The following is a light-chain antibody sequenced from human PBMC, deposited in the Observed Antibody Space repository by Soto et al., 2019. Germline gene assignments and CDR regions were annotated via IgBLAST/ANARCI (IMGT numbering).Light chain of an antibody. J-gene: IGKJ1*01. V-gene: IGKV3D-15*01. CDR2: GAS. Sequence: EIVMTQSPATLSVSPGERATLSCRASQSVSSNLAWYQKKPGQAPRLLIYGASTRATGIPARFSGSGSGTEFTLTISSLQSEALAVYYCQQYNKWWTFGQGTKVEIK. CDR3: QQYNKWWT. CDR1: QSVSSN.